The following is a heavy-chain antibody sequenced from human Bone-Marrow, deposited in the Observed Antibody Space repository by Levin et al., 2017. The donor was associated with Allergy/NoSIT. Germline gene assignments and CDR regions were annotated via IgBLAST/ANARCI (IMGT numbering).Heavy chain of an antibody. D-gene: IGHD1-26*01. CDR3: ARDEWELLRSHDY. V-gene: IGHV1-69*13. CDR1: GGTFSSYA. Sequence: ASVKVSCKASGGTFSSYAISWVRQAPGQGLEWMGGIIPIFGTANYAQKFQGRVTITADESTSTAYMELSSLRSEDTAVYYCARDEWELLRSHDYWGQGTLVTVSS. CDR2: IIPIFGTA. J-gene: IGHJ4*02.